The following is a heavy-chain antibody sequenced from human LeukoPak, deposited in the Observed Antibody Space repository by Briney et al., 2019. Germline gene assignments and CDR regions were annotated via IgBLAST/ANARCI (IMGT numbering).Heavy chain of an antibody. CDR3: ANGAFRLYYIDV. Sequence: GGSLRLSCAASGFTFSSYAMHWVRQAPGKGLEWVAIISYDGSNKYFADSVTGRFIISRDNSKNTLFLQMNSLRAEDTAVYYCANGAFRLYYIDVWGKGTTVTVSS. CDR2: ISYDGSNK. J-gene: IGHJ6*03. V-gene: IGHV3-30-3*01. D-gene: IGHD2-8*01. CDR1: GFTFSSYA.